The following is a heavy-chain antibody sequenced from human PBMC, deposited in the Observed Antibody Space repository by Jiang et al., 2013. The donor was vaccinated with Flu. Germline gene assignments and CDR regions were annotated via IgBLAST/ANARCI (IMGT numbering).Heavy chain of an antibody. CDR2: ISYDGSNK. J-gene: IGHJ5*02. CDR3: ASRLYSGSHTGFDP. Sequence: CAASGFTFSSYAMHWVRQAPGKGLEWVAVISYDGSNKYYADSVKGRFTISRDNSKNTLYLQMNSLRAEDTAVYYCASRLYSGSHTGFDPWGQGTLVTVSS. V-gene: IGHV3-30-3*01. D-gene: IGHD1-26*01. CDR1: GFTFSSYA.